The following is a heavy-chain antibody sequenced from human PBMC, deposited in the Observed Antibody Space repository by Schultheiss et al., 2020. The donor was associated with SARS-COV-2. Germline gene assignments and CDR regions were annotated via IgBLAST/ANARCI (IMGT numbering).Heavy chain of an antibody. Sequence: GGSLRLSCAASGFTFSSYGMHWVRQAPGKGLEWVAVISYDGSNKYYADSVKGRFTISRDNSKNTLYLQMNSLRAEDTAVYYCARDASIAARLIYYGMDVWGQGTTVTVSS. D-gene: IGHD6-6*01. CDR1: GFTFSSYG. CDR2: ISYDGSNK. V-gene: IGHV3-30*19. J-gene: IGHJ6*02. CDR3: ARDASIAARLIYYGMDV.